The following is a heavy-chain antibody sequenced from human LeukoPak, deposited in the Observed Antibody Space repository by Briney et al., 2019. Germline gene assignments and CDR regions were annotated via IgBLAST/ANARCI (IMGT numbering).Heavy chain of an antibody. CDR2: IIPIFGTA. CDR1: GYTFTSYA. J-gene: IGHJ4*02. V-gene: IGHV1-69*13. Sequence: SVKVSCKASGYTFTSYAISWVRQAPGQGLEWMGGIIPIFGTANYAQKFQGRVTITADESTSTAYMELSSLRFEDTAVYYCACLFGEFQNPFDYWGQGTLVTVSS. CDR3: ACLFGEFQNPFDY. D-gene: IGHD3-10*01.